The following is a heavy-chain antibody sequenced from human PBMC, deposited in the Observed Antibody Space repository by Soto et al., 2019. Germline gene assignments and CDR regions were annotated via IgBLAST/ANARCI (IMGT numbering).Heavy chain of an antibody. CDR2: IKSKTDGGTT. Sequence: PGGSLRLSCAASGFTFSNAWMSWVRQAPGKGLEWVGRIKSKTDGGTTDYAAPVKGRFTISRDDSKNTLYLQMNSLKTEDTAVYYCTTALSPDIVVVVASGVDYWGQGTLVTVSS. V-gene: IGHV3-15*01. J-gene: IGHJ4*02. D-gene: IGHD2-15*01. CDR3: TTALSPDIVVVVASGVDY. CDR1: GFTFSNAW.